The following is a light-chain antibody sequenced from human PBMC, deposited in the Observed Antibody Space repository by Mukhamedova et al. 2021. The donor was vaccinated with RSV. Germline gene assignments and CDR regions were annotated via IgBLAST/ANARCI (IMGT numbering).Light chain of an antibody. CDR2: AAS. CDR3: QQFNTDPIT. J-gene: IGKJ5*01. Sequence: GKAPILLISAASTLQSGVPSRFSGSGSVTDFTLTINSLQAEDFATYYCQQFNTDPITFGQGTRLVIK. V-gene: IGKV1-9*01.